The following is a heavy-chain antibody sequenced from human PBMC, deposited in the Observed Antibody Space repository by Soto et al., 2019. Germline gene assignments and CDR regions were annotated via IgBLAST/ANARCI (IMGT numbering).Heavy chain of an antibody. V-gene: IGHV4-4*07. Sequence: LSLTCTVSGGSIYTYSWTWIRQPAGKGLEWIGHIYSSGSANYNPSLKSRVSMSVDTSKNQFSLKLNSVTAADTAVYYCATIVGANDYWGQGTLVTVS. CDR2: IYSSGSA. CDR1: GGSIYTYS. D-gene: IGHD1-26*01. CDR3: ATIVGANDY. J-gene: IGHJ4*02.